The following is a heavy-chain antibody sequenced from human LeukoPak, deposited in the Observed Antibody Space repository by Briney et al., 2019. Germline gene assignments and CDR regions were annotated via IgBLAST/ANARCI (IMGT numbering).Heavy chain of an antibody. D-gene: IGHD2-2*01. CDR1: GYTFTGYY. Sequence: GASVKVSCKASGYTFTGYYMHWVRQAPGQGLEWMGRINPNSGGTNYAQKLQGRVTMTRDTSISTAYMELSRLRSDDTAVYYCARITIGYCSSTSCPTVDCSSWYEDYWGQGTLVTVSS. V-gene: IGHV1-2*06. CDR3: ARITIGYCSSTSCPTVDCSSWYEDY. CDR2: INPNSGGT. J-gene: IGHJ4*02.